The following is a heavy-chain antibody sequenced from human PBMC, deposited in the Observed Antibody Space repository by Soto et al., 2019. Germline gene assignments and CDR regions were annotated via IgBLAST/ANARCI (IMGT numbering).Heavy chain of an antibody. V-gene: IGHV3-53*01. Sequence: EGSLRLSCAASAFIPSNNYNTWVRQPPLKGLECVFAIYGDGSTYYADSVKVRFTSSRDNSKNTLYLQMNSLRAEDTAVYYCARARSTVTGYPRAFDYWGQGTLVTVSS. CDR2: IYGDGST. CDR3: ARARSTVTGYPRAFDY. CDR1: AFIPSNNY. J-gene: IGHJ4*02. D-gene: IGHD3-9*01.